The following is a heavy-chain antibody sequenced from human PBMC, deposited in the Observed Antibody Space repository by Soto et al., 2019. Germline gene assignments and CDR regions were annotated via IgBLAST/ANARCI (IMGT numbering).Heavy chain of an antibody. CDR2: TSSTGTTI. J-gene: IGHJ4*02. CDR3: ARGRGYQFHY. D-gene: IGHD5-12*01. V-gene: IGHV3-11*01. Sequence: VGSLRLSCAFSGFTFSDYYMNCIRQAPGKGLEWISYTSSTGTTIHHADSVQGRFTISRDNTKNSLYLQMNSLRAEDTAVYYCARGRGYQFHYWGQGTLVTLSS. CDR1: GFTFSDYY.